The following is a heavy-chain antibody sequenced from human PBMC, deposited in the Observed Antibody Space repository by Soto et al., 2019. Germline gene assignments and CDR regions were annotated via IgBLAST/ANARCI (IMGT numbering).Heavy chain of an antibody. D-gene: IGHD3-22*01. CDR3: ARAYLYLSNGSYSDVFDI. J-gene: IGHJ3*02. Sequence: QAQLVQSGAEVKKPGASVKVSCKASGYTFTSYGISWVRQAPGQGLEWMGWVSAYDGDTNYAQKLQGRVTMTTDTPTTTADMGLRSLRSDDTAVYYCARAYLYLSNGSYSDVFDIWGQGTMVTVSS. CDR1: GYTFTSYG. CDR2: VSAYDGDT. V-gene: IGHV1-18*01.